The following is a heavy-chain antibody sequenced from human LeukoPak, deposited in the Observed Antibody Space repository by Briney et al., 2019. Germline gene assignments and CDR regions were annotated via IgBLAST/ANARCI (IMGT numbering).Heavy chain of an antibody. V-gene: IGHV3-21*01. CDR1: VLTFSSYS. CDR3: ASLPRKDIVVRGYYYGMDV. J-gene: IGHJ6*02. Sequence: GGSLSLSCAASVLTFSSYSLNWVRPAPGTGLAGVSSISSSSSYRYYADSVKGRVTISRDNAKNSLYLQMNSLRAEDTAVYYCASLPRKDIVVRGYYYGMDVWGQGTTVTVSS. CDR2: ISSSSSYR. D-gene: IGHD2-2*01.